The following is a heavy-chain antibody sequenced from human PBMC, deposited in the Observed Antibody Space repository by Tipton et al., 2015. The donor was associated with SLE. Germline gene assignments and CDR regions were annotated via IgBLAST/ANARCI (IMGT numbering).Heavy chain of an antibody. CDR3: ARVRVAATIAHYFDY. CDR2: MYSSGRS. V-gene: IGHV4-39*07. J-gene: IGHJ4*02. D-gene: IGHD6-13*01. CDR1: GGSFSSSLYY. Sequence: TLSLTCNVSGGSFSSSLYYWGWIRQPPGKGLEWIGSMYSSGRSYYNPSLKNRITMSIDTSQNQFSLKVTSVTAADTAIYYCARVRVAATIAHYFDYWGPGTRVTVSS.